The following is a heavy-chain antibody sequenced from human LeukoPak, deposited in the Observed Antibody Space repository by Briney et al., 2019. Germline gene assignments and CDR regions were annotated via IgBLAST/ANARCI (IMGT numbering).Heavy chain of an antibody. J-gene: IGHJ4*02. CDR3: AKVMWIQGQWPIDY. CDR2: ISGSGGST. V-gene: IGHV3-23*01. D-gene: IGHD5-18*01. Sequence: GESLRLSCAAAGITVSSQAMRWVRQAPGKGLEWVSGISGSGGSTFYADSVKGRFTISRDNSKNTLYLQMNSLRADDTAVYYCAKVMWIQGQWPIDYWGRGTLVTVSS. CDR1: GITVSSQA.